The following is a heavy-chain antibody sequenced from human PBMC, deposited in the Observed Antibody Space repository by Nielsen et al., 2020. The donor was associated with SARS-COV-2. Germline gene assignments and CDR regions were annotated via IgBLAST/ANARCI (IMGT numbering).Heavy chain of an antibody. CDR2: IYWDDDK. J-gene: IGHJ5*02. D-gene: IGHD3-3*01. V-gene: IGHV2-5*02. CDR3: ARIGLNYDFWSGFWFDP. Sequence: WIRQPPGKALEWLALIYWDDDKLYRASLKSRLTISKDTSKSQVVLTMTNMDPVDTATYYCARIGLNYDFWSGFWFDPWGQGTLVTVSS.